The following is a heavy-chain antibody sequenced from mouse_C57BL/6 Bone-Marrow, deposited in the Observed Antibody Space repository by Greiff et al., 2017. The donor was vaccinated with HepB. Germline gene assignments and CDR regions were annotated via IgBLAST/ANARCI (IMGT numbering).Heavy chain of an antibody. CDR1: GYTFTSYD. J-gene: IGHJ2*01. D-gene: IGHD1-1*01. CDR2: IYPRDGST. Sequence: QVQLKESGPELVKPGASVELSCKASGYTFTSYDINWVKQRPGQGLEWIGWIYPRDGSTKYNEKFKGKATLTVDTSSSTAYMELHSLTSEDSAVYFCARSITTVVATGYFDYWGQGTTLTVSS. CDR3: ARSITTVVATGYFDY. V-gene: IGHV1-85*01.